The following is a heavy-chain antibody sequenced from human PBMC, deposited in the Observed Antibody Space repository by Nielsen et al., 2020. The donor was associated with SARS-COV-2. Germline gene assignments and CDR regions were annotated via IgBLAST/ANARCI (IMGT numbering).Heavy chain of an antibody. CDR2: IKQDGSEK. CDR1: GFTFSSYW. Sequence: GESLKISCAASGFTFSSYWMSWVRQAPGKGLEWVANIKQDGSEKYYVDSVKGRFTISRDNAKNSLYLQMNSLRAEDTAVYYCARDTYSSSRSYYYYYGMDVWGQGTTVTVSS. V-gene: IGHV3-7*03. J-gene: IGHJ6*02. CDR3: ARDTYSSSRSYYYYYGMDV. D-gene: IGHD6-13*01.